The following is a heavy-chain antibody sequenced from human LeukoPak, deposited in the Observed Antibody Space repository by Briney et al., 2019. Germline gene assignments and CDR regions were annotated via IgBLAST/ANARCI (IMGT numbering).Heavy chain of an antibody. V-gene: IGHV4-30-4*08. Sequence: SQTLSLTCTVSGGSISSGDYYWSWIRQPPGKGLEWIGYIYYSGSTYYNPSLKSRVTISVDTSKNQFSLKLSSVTAADTAVYYCARFMTTATLRLLDYWGQGTLVTVSS. CDR2: IYYSGST. J-gene: IGHJ4*02. CDR3: ARFMTTATLRLLDY. D-gene: IGHD4-17*01. CDR1: GGSISSGDYY.